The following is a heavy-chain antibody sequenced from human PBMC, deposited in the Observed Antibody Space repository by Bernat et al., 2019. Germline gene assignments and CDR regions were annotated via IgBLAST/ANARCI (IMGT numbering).Heavy chain of an antibody. V-gene: IGHV4-59*01. CDR3: ARSSSLSSGEPLAYFDS. CDR1: DGPITTNY. D-gene: IGHD3-10*01. Sequence: QVQLQESGPGLVKPSETLSLTCAVPDGPITTNYWNWLRQSPGKGLEWIGYIYYSANTNYNPSLDSRVTITLDSFKNHFSLRLTSVTAADTAVYYCARSSSLSSGEPLAYFDSWGQGILVTVSS. J-gene: IGHJ4*02. CDR2: IYYSANT.